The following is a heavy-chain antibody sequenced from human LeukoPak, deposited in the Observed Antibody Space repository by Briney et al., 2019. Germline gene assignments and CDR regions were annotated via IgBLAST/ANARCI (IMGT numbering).Heavy chain of an antibody. V-gene: IGHV3-7*01. CDR1: GFTFSIYW. CDR2: IKQDGSAK. D-gene: IGHD6-13*01. Sequence: GGSLRLSCAASGFTFSIYWMSWVRQAPGKGLQWVANIKQDGSAKYYVDSVKGRFTISRDNAKTSLYLQRNSLRAEDTAVYYCARDTSRWYEGDTFDIWGQGTMVTVSS. J-gene: IGHJ3*02. CDR3: ARDTSRWYEGDTFDI.